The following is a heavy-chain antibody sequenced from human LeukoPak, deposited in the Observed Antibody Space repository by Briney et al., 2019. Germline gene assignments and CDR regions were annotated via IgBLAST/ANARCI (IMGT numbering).Heavy chain of an antibody. V-gene: IGHV1-8*03. CDR1: GYTFTSYD. Sequence: ASVKVSCKASGYTFTSYDINWVRQATGQGLEWMGWMNPNSGNTGYAQKFQGRVTITRNTSISTAYMELGSLRSEDTAVYYCARVCSSWYYYYYMDVWGKGTTVTVSS. CDR3: ARVCSSWYYYYYMDV. J-gene: IGHJ6*03. CDR2: MNPNSGNT. D-gene: IGHD6-13*01.